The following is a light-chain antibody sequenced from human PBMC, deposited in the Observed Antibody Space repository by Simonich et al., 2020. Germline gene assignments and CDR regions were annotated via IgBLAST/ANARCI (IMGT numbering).Light chain of an antibody. CDR1: SGSIASNY. CDR3: QSYDSSNWV. V-gene: IGLV6-57*01. CDR2: GDN. Sequence: NFMLTQPHSVSESPGKTVTISCTRSSGSIASNYVQWYQPRPGSSPTTVIYGDNQRPSGVPARFSGSIDSSSNAASLTIAGLKTEDEADYYCQSYDSSNWVFGGGTKLTVL. J-gene: IGLJ3*02.